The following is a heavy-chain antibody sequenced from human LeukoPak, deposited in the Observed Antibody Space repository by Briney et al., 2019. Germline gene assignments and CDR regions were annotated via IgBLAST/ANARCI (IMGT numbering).Heavy chain of an antibody. V-gene: IGHV4-59*02. Sequence: SETLSLTCTVSGGSVSSYYWSWMRQSPGKGLEWIGYVYYSGSTNYNPALKSRVTISLDTSENQFSLKLNSVTAADTAVYYCAREANSPTARYWYFDLWGRGTQVTVSS. D-gene: IGHD2-21*01. CDR1: GGSVSSYY. J-gene: IGHJ2*01. CDR3: AREANSPTARYWYFDL. CDR2: VYYSGST.